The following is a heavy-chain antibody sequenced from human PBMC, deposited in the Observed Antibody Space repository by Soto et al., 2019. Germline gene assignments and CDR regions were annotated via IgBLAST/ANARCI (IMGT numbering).Heavy chain of an antibody. J-gene: IGHJ4*02. D-gene: IGHD3-10*01. CDR1: GGTFSSCA. Sequence: SLEVSCKASGGTFSSCAMRWVRQAPGQGLEWMGGIIPIFGTANYAQKFQGRVTITADKSTSTAYMELSSLRSEDTAVYYCARPGGFGDRHFDYWGQGTLVNVSS. V-gene: IGHV1-69*06. CDR3: ARPGGFGDRHFDY. CDR2: IIPIFGTA.